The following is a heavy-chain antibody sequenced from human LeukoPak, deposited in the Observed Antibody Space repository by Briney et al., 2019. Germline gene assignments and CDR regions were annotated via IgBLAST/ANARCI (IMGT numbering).Heavy chain of an antibody. D-gene: IGHD4-17*01. J-gene: IGHJ4*02. V-gene: IGHV3-23*01. CDR1: GFTFSSHA. Sequence: GGSLRLSCGASGFTFSSHAMTWVRQAPGKGLEWVSAISISGDTTYYANAVKGRFTISRDNSKNTVYLQMNSLRAEDTAVYYCANEIRPNDYWGQGTLVTVSS. CDR3: ANEIRPNDY. CDR2: ISISGDTT.